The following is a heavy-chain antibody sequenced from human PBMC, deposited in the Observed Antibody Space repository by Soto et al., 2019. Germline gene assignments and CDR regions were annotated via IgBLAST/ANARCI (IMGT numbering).Heavy chain of an antibody. Sequence: PSVTLSLTCSVSGGSISSVGHYWTWIRQQPGKGLEWIGYIYYSGSTDYNPSLKSRVTISVDRSKNQFSLNLSSVTAADTAIYYCARESGGYDSSTRYGLDVWGQGTTVTVSS. CDR3: ARESGGYDSSTRYGLDV. J-gene: IGHJ6*02. CDR2: IYYSGST. D-gene: IGHD6-25*01. CDR1: GGSISSVGHY. V-gene: IGHV4-31*03.